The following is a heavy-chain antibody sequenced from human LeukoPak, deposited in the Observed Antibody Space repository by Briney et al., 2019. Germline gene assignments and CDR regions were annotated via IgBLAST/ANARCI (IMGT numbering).Heavy chain of an antibody. CDR1: GFIFSNAW. D-gene: IGHD3-10*01. CDR2: IKTKTDGGTT. CDR3: TTAASSSDY. Sequence: GGSPRLSCAASGFIFSNAWMSWVRQASGKGLEWVGRIKTKTDGGTTDYAAIMKDGFTISRDDSKNTLYLQMNSLKTEDTAVYYCTTAASSSDYWGQGTLVTVSS. J-gene: IGHJ4*02. V-gene: IGHV3-15*01.